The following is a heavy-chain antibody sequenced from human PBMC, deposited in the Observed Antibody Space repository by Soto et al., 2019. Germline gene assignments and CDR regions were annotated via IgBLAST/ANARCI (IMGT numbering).Heavy chain of an antibody. CDR3: TLFLQMNSLKNEDTAVYFCTTDLQAYCDGTTCYAGNYYYDDMDV. D-gene: IGHD4-17*01. J-gene: IGHJ6*02. CDR1: GYTFTSYW. V-gene: IGHV5-10-1*01. Sequence: GESLKISCKGSGYTFTSYWINWVRQMPGKGLEWMGTIDPSDSYTNYSPSFQGHIKSQGDGGTRDYAAPVKGRFTISRDDSKNTLFLQMNSLKNEDTAVYFCTTDLQAYCDGTTCYAGNYYYDDMDVWGQGTTVTVSS. CDR2: IDPSDSYT.